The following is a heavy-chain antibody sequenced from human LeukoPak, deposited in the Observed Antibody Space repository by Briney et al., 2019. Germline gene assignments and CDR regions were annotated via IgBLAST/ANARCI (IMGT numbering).Heavy chain of an antibody. CDR3: ARGPYSYDSSGAFDI. CDR2: ISSSGST. CDR1: GYSISGGYY. Sequence: SETLSLTCTVSGYSISGGYYWSWIRQPAGKGLEWIGRISSSGSTNYNPSLKSRVTISVDTSKNQFSLKLSSVTAADTAVYFCARGPYSYDSSGAFDIWGQGTMVTVSS. V-gene: IGHV4-38-2*02. D-gene: IGHD3-22*01. J-gene: IGHJ3*02.